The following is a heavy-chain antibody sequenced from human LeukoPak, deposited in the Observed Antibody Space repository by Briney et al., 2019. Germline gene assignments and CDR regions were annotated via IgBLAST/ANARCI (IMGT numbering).Heavy chain of an antibody. V-gene: IGHV1-2*02. Sequence: ASVKVSCKASGYTFTGYYMHWVRQAPGQGLEWMGWINPNSGGTNYAQKFQGRVTMTRDTSISTAYMELSRLRSDDTAVYYCARVRSSGWDRAFYMDVWGKGTTVTVSS. J-gene: IGHJ6*03. CDR3: ARVRSSGWDRAFYMDV. D-gene: IGHD6-19*01. CDR1: GYTFTGYY. CDR2: INPNSGGT.